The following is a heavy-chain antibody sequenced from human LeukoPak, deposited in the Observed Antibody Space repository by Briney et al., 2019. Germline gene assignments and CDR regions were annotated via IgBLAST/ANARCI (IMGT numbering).Heavy chain of an antibody. CDR1: GFTLSSYS. CDR3: AELGITMIGGV. V-gene: IGHV3-21*01. D-gene: IGHD3-10*02. CDR2: ISSSGSYI. Sequence: GGSLRLSCAASGFTLSSYSMHWVRQAPGKGLEWVSSISSSGSYIYYADSVRGRFTVSRDNAKNSLYLQMNSLRAEDTAVYYCAELGITMIGGVWGKGTTVTISS. J-gene: IGHJ6*04.